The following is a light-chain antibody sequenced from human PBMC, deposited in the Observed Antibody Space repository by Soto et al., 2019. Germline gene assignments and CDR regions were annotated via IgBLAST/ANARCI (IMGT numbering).Light chain of an antibody. CDR1: SSNIGNSY. CDR3: GTWDSSLSAVI. Sequence: QAVLTQPPSVSAAPGQKVTISCSGSSSNIGNSYVSWYQQLPGTAPKLLIYDNFRRPSGIPDRFSGSKSGTSATLDITGLQTGDEADYYCGTWDSSLSAVIFGGGTQLTVL. J-gene: IGLJ2*01. V-gene: IGLV1-51*01. CDR2: DNF.